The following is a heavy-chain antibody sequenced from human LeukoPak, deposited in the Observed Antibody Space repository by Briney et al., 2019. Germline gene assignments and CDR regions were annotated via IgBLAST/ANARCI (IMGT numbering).Heavy chain of an antibody. CDR1: AFXFSSYA. Sequence: PGGSLRLSCAASAFXFSSYAISWVRQAPGKGLEWVSVISGGGDYTYYADSVRGRFTISRDNSKNTLYLQMNSLRVEDTAVYYCAKGRVSGSGWTFNDYWGQGALVTVSS. V-gene: IGHV3-23*01. CDR2: ISGGGDYT. CDR3: AKGRVSGSGWTFNDY. J-gene: IGHJ4*02. D-gene: IGHD6-19*01.